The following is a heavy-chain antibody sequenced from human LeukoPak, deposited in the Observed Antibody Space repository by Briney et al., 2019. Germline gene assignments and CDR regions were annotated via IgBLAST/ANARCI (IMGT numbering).Heavy chain of an antibody. CDR1: GRTFSSYA. V-gene: IGHV1-69*13. J-gene: IGHJ4*02. CDR3: ARAERGYSYGYEVYFDY. CDR2: IIPIFGTA. D-gene: IGHD5-18*01. Sequence: SVKLSCKASGRTFSSYAISWVRQAPGQGLEWMGGIIPIFGTANYAQKLQGRVTITADESTSTAYMGLSSLRSGDTAVYYCARAERGYSYGYEVYFDYWGQGTLVTVSS.